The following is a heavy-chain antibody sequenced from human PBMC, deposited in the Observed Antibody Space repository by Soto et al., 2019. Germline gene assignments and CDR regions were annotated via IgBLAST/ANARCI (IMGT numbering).Heavy chain of an antibody. J-gene: IGHJ6*02. D-gene: IGHD3-16*01. CDR1: GGTFSSSA. CDR3: ARDEDRQQLGGNYYYIMDV. V-gene: IGHV1-69*12. Sequence: QVQLVQSGAEVKKSGSSVKVSCKASGGTFSSSAFSWVRQAPGQGLEWMGGIMPIFRTPDYAQKFQGRVTISADESTSTAYMELRSLTSEDTGVYYCARDEDRQQLGGNYYYIMDVWGQGTTVTVSS. CDR2: IMPIFRTP.